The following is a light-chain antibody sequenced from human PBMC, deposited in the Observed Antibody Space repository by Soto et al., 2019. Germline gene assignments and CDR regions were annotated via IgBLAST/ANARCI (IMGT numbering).Light chain of an antibody. CDR1: ESVCSH. J-gene: IGKJ1*01. CDR3: QQYDNWPPWT. V-gene: IGKV3-15*01. Sequence: DTVMTQSPATLSVSPGAPATLSCRASESVCSHLAWYQQKPGQAPRLLIYGVSTRATGIPARFRGSGSETEFTLPISSLQSEDFSVYYCQQYDNWPPWTFGQGTKVEI. CDR2: GVS.